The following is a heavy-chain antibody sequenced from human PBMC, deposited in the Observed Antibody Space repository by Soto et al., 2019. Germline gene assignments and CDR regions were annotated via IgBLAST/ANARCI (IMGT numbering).Heavy chain of an antibody. D-gene: IGHD2-2*01. CDR3: AGSSARSRFDY. J-gene: IGHJ4*02. Sequence: SETLSLTCTVSSGSVSSGGYFWSWIRQLPGKGLEWIGYIYHTGSTFYNPSLKSRVTISLDTSKSQFSLRLTSVTAADTAMYFCAGSSARSRFDYWGPRTLVTVSP. V-gene: IGHV4-31*03. CDR2: IYHTGST. CDR1: SGSVSSGGYF.